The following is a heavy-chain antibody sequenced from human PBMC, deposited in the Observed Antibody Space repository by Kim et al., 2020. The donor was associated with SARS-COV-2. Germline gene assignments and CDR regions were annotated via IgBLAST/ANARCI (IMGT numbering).Heavy chain of an antibody. CDR3: ARQRITMIVVVTNFDY. Sequence: SETLSLTCTVSGGSISSSSYYWGWIRQPPGKGLEWIGRIYYSGRTYYNPSLKSRVTISVDTSKNQFSLKLSSVTAADTAVYYCARQRITMIVVVTNFDYWGQGTLVTVSS. J-gene: IGHJ4*02. V-gene: IGHV4-39*01. CDR1: GGSISSSSYY. D-gene: IGHD3-22*01. CDR2: IYYSGRT.